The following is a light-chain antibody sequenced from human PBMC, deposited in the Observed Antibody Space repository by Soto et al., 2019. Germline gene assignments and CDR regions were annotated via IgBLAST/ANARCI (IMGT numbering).Light chain of an antibody. CDR3: SSYTNSNAAA. V-gene: IGLV2-14*01. Sequence: QSALTQPASVSGSPGQSITISCTGTSSDVGGYNYVSWYQQHPGKAPKLMIYNVSNRPSGVSNRFSGSKSGNTASLTISGLQAEDEADYYCSSYTNSNAAAFGGGTKLTVL. CDR1: SSDVGGYNY. CDR2: NVS. J-gene: IGLJ7*01.